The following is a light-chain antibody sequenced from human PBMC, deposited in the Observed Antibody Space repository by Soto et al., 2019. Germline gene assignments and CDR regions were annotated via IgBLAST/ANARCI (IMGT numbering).Light chain of an antibody. CDR1: QSVTSN. CDR3: QQYNNWPRT. CDR2: GAS. J-gene: IGKJ1*01. V-gene: IGKV3-15*01. Sequence: EIVMTQSPATLSLSPGERATLSCSASQSVTSNLAWYQQKLGQAPRLLIYGASTRATGIPARFSGSESGTEFTLTISSLQSEDFAVYYCQQYNNWPRTFGQGTKVDIK.